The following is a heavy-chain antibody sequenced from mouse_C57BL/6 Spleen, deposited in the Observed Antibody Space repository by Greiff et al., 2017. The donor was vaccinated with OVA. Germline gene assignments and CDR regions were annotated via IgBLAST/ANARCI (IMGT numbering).Heavy chain of an antibody. V-gene: IGHV1-69*01. Sequence: QVQLQQPGAELVMPGASVKLSCKASGYTFTSYWMHWVKQRPGQGLEWIGEIDPSASYTNYNQKFKGKSTLTVDKSSSTAYMQLSSLTSEDSAVYYCARKDYYQGFAYWGQGTLVTVSA. CDR3: ARKDYYQGFAY. CDR2: IDPSASYT. CDR1: GYTFTSYW. J-gene: IGHJ3*01. D-gene: IGHD1-1*01.